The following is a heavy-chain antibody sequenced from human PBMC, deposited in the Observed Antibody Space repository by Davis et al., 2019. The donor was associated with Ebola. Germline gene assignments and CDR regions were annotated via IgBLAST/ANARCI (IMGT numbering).Heavy chain of an antibody. Sequence: GESLKISCAASGFTFSGHWMTWVRQAAGKGLEWVANINQDGSEKYYVDSVKDRFTISRDNAKNSVFLEMNSVRAEDTALYYCARHHYMRIDYWGQGSVVTVSS. CDR3: ARHHYMRIDY. J-gene: IGHJ4*02. CDR2: INQDGSEK. D-gene: IGHD4-11*01. V-gene: IGHV3-7*01. CDR1: GFTFSGHW.